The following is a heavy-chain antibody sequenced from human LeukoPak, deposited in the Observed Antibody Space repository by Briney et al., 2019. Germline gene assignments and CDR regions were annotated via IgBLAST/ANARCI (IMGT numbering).Heavy chain of an antibody. Sequence: GGSLRLSCAASGFTFSSYAMSWVRQAPGKGLEWVSAISGSGGSTYYADSVKGRFTISRDNSKNTLYLQMNSLRAEDTAVYYCAESGSGSYGIEDYWGQGTLVTVSS. J-gene: IGHJ4*02. CDR3: AESGSGSYGIEDY. D-gene: IGHD1-26*01. V-gene: IGHV3-23*01. CDR1: GFTFSSYA. CDR2: ISGSGGST.